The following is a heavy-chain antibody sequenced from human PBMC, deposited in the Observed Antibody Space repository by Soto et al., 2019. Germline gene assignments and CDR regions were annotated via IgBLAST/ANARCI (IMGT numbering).Heavy chain of an antibody. J-gene: IGHJ6*02. CDR2: IWHDASHE. CDR1: GFDFSNFV. D-gene: IGHD3-3*01. Sequence: QVQLVESGGGVVQPGTSLTRSCAASGFDFSNFVMHWVRQAPGKGLEWVAVIWHDASHEYYGDSVQGRFIISRDNSKHLLYQQINSLRAEATAVYYSAREVCDEWIHYYFYGMDVWGHGTTVTVSS. CDR3: AREVCDEWIHYYFYGMDV. V-gene: IGHV3-33*01.